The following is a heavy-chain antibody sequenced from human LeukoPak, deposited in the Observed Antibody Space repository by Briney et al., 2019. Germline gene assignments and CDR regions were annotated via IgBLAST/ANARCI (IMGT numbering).Heavy chain of an antibody. CDR1: GGSISSYY. Sequence: KPSETLSLTSTVSGGSISSYYWSWIRPPPGKGLEWIGYIYYSGSTTYNPSLKSRVTISVDTSKNQFSLKLSSVTAADTAVYYCARVALYSSSSYWFDPWGQGTLVTVSS. J-gene: IGHJ5*02. CDR2: IYYSGST. D-gene: IGHD6-6*01. CDR3: ARVALYSSSSYWFDP. V-gene: IGHV4-59*01.